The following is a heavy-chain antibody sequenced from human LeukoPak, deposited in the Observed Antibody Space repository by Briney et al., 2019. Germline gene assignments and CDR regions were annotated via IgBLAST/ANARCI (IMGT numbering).Heavy chain of an antibody. J-gene: IGHJ4*02. V-gene: IGHV5-51*01. D-gene: IGHD6-25*01. CDR2: IYPADSDI. CDR3: ARSLTAAAGDY. Sequence: GESLKISFKGSGYRFTSYWIGWVRQIPGKGLEWMAIIYPADSDIRYSPSFQGQVTISADKSISTAYLQWSSLKASDTAMYYCARSLTAAAGDYWAREPWSPSPQ. CDR1: GYRFTSYW.